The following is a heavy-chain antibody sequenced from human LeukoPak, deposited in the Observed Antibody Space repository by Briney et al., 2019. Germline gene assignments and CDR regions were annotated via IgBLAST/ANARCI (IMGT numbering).Heavy chain of an antibody. Sequence: PGGSLRLSCAASGFTFDDYAMHWVRQAPGKGLEWVSGISWNSGSIGYADSVKGRFTISRDNAKNSLYLQMNSLRAEDTALYYCAKGYSFPELGYYYYYGMDVWGQGTTVTVSS. CDR1: GFTFDDYA. J-gene: IGHJ6*02. V-gene: IGHV3-9*01. CDR3: AKGYSFPELGYYYYYGMDV. CDR2: ISWNSGSI. D-gene: IGHD1-26*01.